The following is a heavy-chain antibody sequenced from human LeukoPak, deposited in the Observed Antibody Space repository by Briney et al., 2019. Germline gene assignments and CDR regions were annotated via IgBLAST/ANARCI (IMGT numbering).Heavy chain of an antibody. V-gene: IGHV4-34*01. Sequence: SETLSLTCAVYGGSLSDYSWNWIRQPPGKGLEWIGEINHSGRTNYNPSLKSPVTISIDTSQNRFSLKVSSVTAADTAMYYCARGTMTTVTYYFDYWGQGTLVTVSS. CDR2: INHSGRT. CDR1: GGSLSDYS. J-gene: IGHJ4*02. D-gene: IGHD4-17*01. CDR3: ARGTMTTVTYYFDY.